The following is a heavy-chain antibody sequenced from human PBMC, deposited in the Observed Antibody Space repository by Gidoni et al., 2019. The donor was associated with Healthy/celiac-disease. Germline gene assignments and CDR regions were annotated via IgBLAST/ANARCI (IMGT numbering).Heavy chain of an antibody. CDR2: IIPIFGTA. J-gene: IGHJ4*02. CDR1: GGTFSSYA. V-gene: IGHV1-69*01. D-gene: IGHD5-12*01. CDR3: ATSKPDIVATIPIDY. Sequence: QVQLVQSGAEVKKPGSSVKVSCNASGGTFSSYAISWVRQAPGQGLEWMGGIIPIFGTANYAQKFQGRVTITADESTSTAYMELSSLRSEDTAVYYCATSKPDIVATIPIDYWGQGTLVTVSS.